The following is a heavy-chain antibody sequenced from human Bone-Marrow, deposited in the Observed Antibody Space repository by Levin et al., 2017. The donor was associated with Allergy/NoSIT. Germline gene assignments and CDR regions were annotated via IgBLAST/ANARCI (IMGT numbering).Heavy chain of an antibody. V-gene: IGHV3-23*01. J-gene: IGHJ2*01. CDR1: GFTFSSYA. CDR3: AKARGAKYCSGGSCYVDGYFDL. CDR2: ISGSGGST. Sequence: GESLKISCAASGFTFSSYAMSWVRQAPGKGLEWVSAISGSGGSTYYADSVKGRFTISRDNSKNTLYLQMNSLRAEDTAVYYCAKARGAKYCSGGSCYVDGYFDLWGRGTLVTVSS. D-gene: IGHD2-15*01.